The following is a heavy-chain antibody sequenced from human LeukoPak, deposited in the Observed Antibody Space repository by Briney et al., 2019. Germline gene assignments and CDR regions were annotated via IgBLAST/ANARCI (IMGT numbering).Heavy chain of an antibody. J-gene: IGHJ4*02. CDR2: ISAYSGHT. V-gene: IGHV1-18*01. Sequence: ASVKVSCKASGYTFRSYGITWVRQAPGHGLEWMGWISAYSGHTKYAQKFQGRATMTTDASTSTAYMELRSLTSDDTAVYYCAREGSDDWYGGDYWGQGTLVTVSS. CDR3: AREGSDDWYGGDY. D-gene: IGHD3-9*01. CDR1: GYTFRSYG.